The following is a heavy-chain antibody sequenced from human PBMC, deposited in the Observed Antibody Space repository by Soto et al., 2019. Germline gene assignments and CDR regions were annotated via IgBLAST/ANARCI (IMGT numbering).Heavy chain of an antibody. CDR3: ARHAWYSRGWYRLVWFAL. CDR2: IYYSGST. Sequence: SETLSLTCTVSGGSLSSSSYYWGWIRQPPGKGLEWIGSIYYSGSTYYNPSLKSRVTISVDTSKNQFSPKLSSVTAAATAVYYCARHAWYSRGWYRLVWFALWAQGTLVTVSS. CDR1: GGSLSSSSYY. J-gene: IGHJ5*02. V-gene: IGHV4-39*01. D-gene: IGHD6-13*01.